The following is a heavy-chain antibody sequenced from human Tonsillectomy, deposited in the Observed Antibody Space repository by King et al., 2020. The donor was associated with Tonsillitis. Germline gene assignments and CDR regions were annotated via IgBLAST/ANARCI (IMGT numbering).Heavy chain of an antibody. Sequence: VQLVESGGGLVLPGRSLRLACTASGFTFGDYAMSWVRQAPGKGLEWVGFIRSKAYGGTTEYAASVKGRVTISRDDSKSIAYLQMNSLKTEDTAVYYCARDRLRWYTFAYWGQGTLVTVSS. CDR3: ARDRLRWYTFAY. CDR2: IRSKAYGGTT. V-gene: IGHV3-49*04. D-gene: IGHD4-23*01. CDR1: GFTFGDYA. J-gene: IGHJ4*02.